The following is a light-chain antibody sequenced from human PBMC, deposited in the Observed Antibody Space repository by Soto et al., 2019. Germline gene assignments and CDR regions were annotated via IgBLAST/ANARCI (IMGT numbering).Light chain of an antibody. CDR2: EVS. Sequence: QSVLTQPASVSGSPGQSITISCTGTSSDVGDYDYVSWYQQHPGKAPKLMIYEVSNRPSGVSNRFSGSKSGNTASLTISGLQAEDEAEFSCSSYRSSGALVFGGGTKLTVL. V-gene: IGLV2-14*01. J-gene: IGLJ3*02. CDR1: SSDVGDYDY. CDR3: SSYRSSGALV.